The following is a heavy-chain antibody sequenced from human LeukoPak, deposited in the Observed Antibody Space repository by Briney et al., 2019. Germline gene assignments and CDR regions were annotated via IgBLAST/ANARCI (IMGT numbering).Heavy chain of an antibody. Sequence: GGSLRLSCTASGFTVGDYAMSWLRQAPGKGLEWVGFIRSKAYGGTTEYAASVKGRFTISRDDSKSIAYLQMNSLKTEDTAVYYCTRVLAVAGKCLDYWGQGTLVTVSS. V-gene: IGHV3-49*03. CDR3: TRVLAVAGKCLDY. D-gene: IGHD6-19*01. CDR2: IRSKAYGGTT. J-gene: IGHJ4*02. CDR1: GFTVGDYA.